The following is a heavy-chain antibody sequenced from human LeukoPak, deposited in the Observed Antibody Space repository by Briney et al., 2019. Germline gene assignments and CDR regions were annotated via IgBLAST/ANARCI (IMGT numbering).Heavy chain of an antibody. D-gene: IGHD1-26*01. CDR2: TNEDGSTT. V-gene: IGHV3-74*01. CDR3: ARDLGGVGAY. Sequence: GGSLRLSCAASGFAFSSYWMHWVRQAPGKWLVWVSRTNEDGSTTNYADSVKGRFTISRDNAKNTLYLQMNSLRVEDTAFYYCARDLGGVGAYRGQGILVTVSS. J-gene: IGHJ4*02. CDR1: GFAFSSYW.